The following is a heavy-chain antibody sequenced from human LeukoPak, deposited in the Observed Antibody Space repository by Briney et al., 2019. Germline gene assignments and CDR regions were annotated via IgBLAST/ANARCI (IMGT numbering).Heavy chain of an antibody. Sequence: HPGGSLRLSCAASGFTVSSNYMSWVRQAPGKGLEWVSVIYSGGSTYYADSVKGRFTTSRDNSKNTLYLQMNSLRAEDTAFYYCARGDDTQWHPPLDYWGQGTLVTVSS. CDR3: ARGDDTQWHPPLDY. CDR2: IYSGGST. D-gene: IGHD6-19*01. V-gene: IGHV3-53*01. CDR1: GFTVSSNY. J-gene: IGHJ4*02.